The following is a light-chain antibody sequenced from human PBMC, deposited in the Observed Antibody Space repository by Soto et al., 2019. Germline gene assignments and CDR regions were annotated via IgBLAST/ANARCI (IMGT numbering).Light chain of an antibody. J-gene: IGLJ2*01. CDR3: SSYTSSSILVV. CDR2: DVS. CDR1: SSDVGGYNY. Sequence: QSAPTQPASVSGSPGQSITISCTGTSSDVGGYNYVSWYQQHPGKAPKLMIYDVSNRPSGVSNRFSGSKSGNTASLTISGLQAEDEADYYCSSYTSSSILVVFGGGTKVTVL. V-gene: IGLV2-14*01.